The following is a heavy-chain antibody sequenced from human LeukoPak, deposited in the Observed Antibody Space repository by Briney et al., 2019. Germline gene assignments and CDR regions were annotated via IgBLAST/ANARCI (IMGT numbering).Heavy chain of an antibody. CDR1: GYTFISYG. J-gene: IGHJ5*02. CDR2: ISGYNGYT. D-gene: IGHD2-8*01. Sequence: GASVKVSCKAFGYTFISYGVTWVRQAPGQGLEWMGWISGYNGYTNYAQNFQDRVTMTTDTSTNTAYMGLRSLRSDDTAVYYCARLGYCTNGVCYRKHNRLDPWGQGTLVTVSP. V-gene: IGHV1-18*01. CDR3: ARLGYCTNGVCYRKHNRLDP.